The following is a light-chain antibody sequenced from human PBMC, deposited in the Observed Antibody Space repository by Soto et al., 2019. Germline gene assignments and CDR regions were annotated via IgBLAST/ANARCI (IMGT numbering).Light chain of an antibody. CDR2: GAS. CDR1: QSVGSN. J-gene: IGKJ1*01. V-gene: IGKV3-15*01. Sequence: EIVMTQSPATLSVSPGERATLSCRASQSVGSNLAWFQQKPGQAPRLLIYGASTRATGMPVRFSGSGSGTEFTLTISSLQSEDFAVYYCQQYNDRPGTFGQGTKVEI. CDR3: QQYNDRPGT.